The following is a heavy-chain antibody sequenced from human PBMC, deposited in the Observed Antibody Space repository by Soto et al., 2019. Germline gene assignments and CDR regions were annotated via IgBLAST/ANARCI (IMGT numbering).Heavy chain of an antibody. D-gene: IGHD5-18*01. CDR2: ISYDGSNK. J-gene: IGHJ6*02. CDR3: ARDRGYSYGPPYYYYGMDV. Sequence: PGGSLRLSCAASGFTFSSYAMHWVRQAPGKGLEWVAVISYDGSNKYYADSVKGRFTISRDNSKNTLYLQMNSLRAEDTAVYYCARDRGYSYGPPYYYYGMDVWGQGTTVTVSS. V-gene: IGHV3-30-3*01. CDR1: GFTFSSYA.